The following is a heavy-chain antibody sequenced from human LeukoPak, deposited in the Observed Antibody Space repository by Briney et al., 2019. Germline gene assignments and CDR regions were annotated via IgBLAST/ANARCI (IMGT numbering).Heavy chain of an antibody. J-gene: IGHJ4*02. CDR2: INHSGST. D-gene: IGHD6-19*01. Sequence: PSETLSLTCAVYGGSFSGYYWSWIRQPPGKGLEWIGEINHSGSTNYNPSLKSRVTISVDTSKNQFSLKLSSVTAADTAVYYCARAGPVAGTWGPFDYWGQGTLVTVSS. V-gene: IGHV4-34*01. CDR3: ARAGPVAGTWGPFDY. CDR1: GGSFSGYY.